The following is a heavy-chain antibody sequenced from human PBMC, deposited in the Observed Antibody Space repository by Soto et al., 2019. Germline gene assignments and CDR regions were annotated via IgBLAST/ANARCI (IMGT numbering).Heavy chain of an antibody. CDR1: GYIFVNYV. V-gene: IGHV1-18*01. CDR3: VMVDNSVTPTTADV. Sequence: QVQLVQSGDEVKKPGASVKVSCKASGYIFVNYVIAWVRQAPGQGLEWMGWISPYTGNTHSATKVQGRLTMTTDTSTSTAYMDLGRRPSDDPAVYSCVMVDNSVTPTTADVWGQGTTVTVAS. CDR2: ISPYTGNT. D-gene: IGHD5-12*01. J-gene: IGHJ6*01.